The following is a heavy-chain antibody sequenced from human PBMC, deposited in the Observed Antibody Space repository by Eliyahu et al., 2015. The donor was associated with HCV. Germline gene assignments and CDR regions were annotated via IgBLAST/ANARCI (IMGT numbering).Heavy chain of an antibody. D-gene: IGHD2-2*01. CDR2: ISSTGSTI. J-gene: IGHJ4*02. CDR3: ASGCGSTSCYGLDY. CDR1: GXTFXSHT. V-gene: IGHV3-48*02. Sequence: EVQLXESGGGLVQPGGSLXLSCAASGXTFXSHTMNWVRQAPGKGLEWVSCISSTGSTIYYADSVKGRFTISRDNAKNSLFLQMNSLRDEDTAVYYCASGCGSTSCYGLDYWGQGTLVTVSS.